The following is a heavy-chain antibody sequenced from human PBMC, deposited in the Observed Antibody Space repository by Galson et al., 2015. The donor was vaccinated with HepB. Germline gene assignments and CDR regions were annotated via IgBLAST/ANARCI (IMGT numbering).Heavy chain of an antibody. J-gene: IGHJ5*02. CDR3: SKAVAVSGHSRWFDP. D-gene: IGHD5/OR15-5a*01. V-gene: IGHV3-30*18. CDR1: GFTFSRSG. CDR2: ISYDGSSK. Sequence: SLRLSCAASGFTFSRSGMHWVRQPPGKGLEWVAFISYDGSSKKYADSVKGRFTIPRDDSNNTLYLQMTSLRLEDTAVYYCSKAVAVSGHSRWFDPWGQGALVIVSS.